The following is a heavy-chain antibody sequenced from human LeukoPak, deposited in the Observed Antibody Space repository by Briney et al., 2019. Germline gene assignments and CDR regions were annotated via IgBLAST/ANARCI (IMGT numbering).Heavy chain of an antibody. J-gene: IGHJ5*02. CDR3: AXXXXYGSGNDFRFDP. V-gene: IGHV4-59*01. CDR1: GGSISSYY. CDR2: IYYSGST. Sequence: SETLSLTCTVSGGSISSYYWSWIRQPPGKGLEWIGYIYYSGSTNYKPSLKSRVTISVDTSKNQFSLKLSSVTAADTAVYYCAXXXXYGSGNDFRFDPWGQGTLVTVSS. D-gene: IGHD3-10*01.